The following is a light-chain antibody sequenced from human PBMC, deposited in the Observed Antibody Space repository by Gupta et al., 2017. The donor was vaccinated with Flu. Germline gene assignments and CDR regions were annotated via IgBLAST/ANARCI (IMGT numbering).Light chain of an antibody. CDR3: GKSDSRRSACV. CDR2: ENK. CDR1: YSNTGMNY. J-gene: IGLJ2*01. V-gene: IGLV1-51*02. Sequence: QSLLTHPPSGSPAPGPEVTISRPGDYSNTGMNYVSWYHHIPATAPKLLMFENKKRPAGMPDRFSGAKSATSATLVITGLQTGDEVDDYCGKSDSRRSACVFGGGTELTVL.